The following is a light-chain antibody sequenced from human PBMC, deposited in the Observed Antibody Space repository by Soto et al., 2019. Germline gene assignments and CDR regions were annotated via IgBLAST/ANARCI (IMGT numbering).Light chain of an antibody. CDR3: QQRSQWPLT. J-gene: IGKJ4*01. Sequence: EIVLTQSPATLSLSPGQRATLSCRASQSIGTSLDWYQQKPGPVPRLLIFDAFDRATGMPARFSGSGSGTDFTLNISNLEPDDFAVYYCQQRSQWPLTFGGGTKVEIK. V-gene: IGKV3-11*01. CDR1: QSIGTS. CDR2: DAF.